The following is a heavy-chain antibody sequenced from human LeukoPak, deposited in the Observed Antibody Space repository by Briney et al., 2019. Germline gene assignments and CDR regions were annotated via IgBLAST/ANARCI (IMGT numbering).Heavy chain of an antibody. CDR2: IIPILGIA. CDR1: GGTFSSYA. D-gene: IGHD5-24*01. Sequence: SVEVSCKASGGTFSSYAISWVRQAPGQGLEWMGRIIPILGIANYAQKFQGRVTITADKSTSTAYMELSSLRSEDTAVYYCARGEWLQSGRGLFDYWGQGTLVTVSS. J-gene: IGHJ4*02. V-gene: IGHV1-69*04. CDR3: ARGEWLQSGRGLFDY.